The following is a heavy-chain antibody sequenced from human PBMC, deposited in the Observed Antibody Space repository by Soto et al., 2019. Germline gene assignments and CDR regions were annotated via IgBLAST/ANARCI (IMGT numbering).Heavy chain of an antibody. V-gene: IGHV3-7*01. CDR3: AGLRGVTAADFYFDL. CDR1: GLTFSIYF. D-gene: IGHD2-21*02. Sequence: EVQLVESGGGLVQPGGSLRLSCAASGLTFSIYFMSWVRQAPGKGLEWVANIKQDGSEKYYGDSVKGRFTVSSDNAKNSVYLQMNSLRAEDTAVYFCAGLRGVTAADFYFDLWGRGTLVTVSS. J-gene: IGHJ2*01. CDR2: IKQDGSEK.